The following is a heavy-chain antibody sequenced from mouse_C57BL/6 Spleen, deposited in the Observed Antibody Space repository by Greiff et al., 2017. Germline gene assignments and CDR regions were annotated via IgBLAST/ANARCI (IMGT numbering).Heavy chain of an antibody. Sequence: EVKVVESGGGLVQSGRSLRLSCATSGFTFSDFYMEWVRQAPGKGLEWSAASRNKANDYTTEYSASVKGRFIVSRDTSQSILYLQMNALRAEDTAIYYCARESPYYYGSRGAMDYWGQGTSVTVSS. V-gene: IGHV7-1*01. CDR1: GFTFSDFY. CDR3: ARESPYYYGSRGAMDY. J-gene: IGHJ4*01. D-gene: IGHD1-1*01. CDR2: SRNKANDYTT.